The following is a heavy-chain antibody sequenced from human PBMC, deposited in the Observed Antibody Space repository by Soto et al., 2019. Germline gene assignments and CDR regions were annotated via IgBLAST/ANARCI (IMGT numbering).Heavy chain of an antibody. CDR3: ARLFRDVYNAVEY. V-gene: IGHV4-59*08. CDR2: IYYSGST. CDR1: GASIRSYY. J-gene: IGHJ4*01. Sequence: SDTLSLTFTVSGASIRSYYWSWIRQPPGKGLEWIGYIYYSGSTNYNLSLKSRVTISADTSKNQFSLRLSSVTAADTAVYFCARLFRDVYNAVEYW. D-gene: IGHD3-3*01.